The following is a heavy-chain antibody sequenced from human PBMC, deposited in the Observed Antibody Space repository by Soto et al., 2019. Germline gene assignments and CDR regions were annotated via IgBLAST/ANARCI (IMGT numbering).Heavy chain of an antibody. CDR1: GGSISSRSYC. V-gene: IGHV4-39*02. CDR2: IYYSGST. CDR3: AREYSSAPDY. J-gene: IGHJ4*02. D-gene: IGHD6-25*01. Sequence: SETLPLTWTVSGGSISSRSYCWSWIRQPPGKGLEWIGSIYYSGSTFYSPSLRSRVTISVDTSKNQFSLRVSSVTAADTAVYYCAREYSSAPDYWGQGTLVTVSS.